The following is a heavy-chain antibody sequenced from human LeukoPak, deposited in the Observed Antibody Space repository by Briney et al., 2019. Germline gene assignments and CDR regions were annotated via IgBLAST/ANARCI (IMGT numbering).Heavy chain of an antibody. J-gene: IGHJ4*02. CDR1: GFTFDDYG. CDR3: SRDLGTGRPHDF. V-gene: IGHV3-20*04. D-gene: IGHD3/OR15-3a*01. CDR2: ISWNGGST. Sequence: GGSLRLSCAASGFTFDDYGMSWVRQGPGKGLEWVSGISWNGGSTGYADSVKGRFTISRDNARDSLYLQMNSLRVEDTGIYFCSRDLGTGRPHDFWGQGTLVTVSP.